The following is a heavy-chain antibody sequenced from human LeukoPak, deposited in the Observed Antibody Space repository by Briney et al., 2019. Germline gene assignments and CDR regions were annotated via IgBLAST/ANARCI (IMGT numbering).Heavy chain of an antibody. CDR1: GGSISSSSYY. J-gene: IGHJ5*02. Sequence: SETLSLTCTVSGGSISSSSYYWSWIRQPAGKGLEWIGRIYASGSTNYNPSLKSRVTISVDTSKNQFSLKLSSVTAADTAVYYCARRIFGVVIWKFRFDPWGQGTLVTVSS. D-gene: IGHD3-3*01. CDR3: ARRIFGVVIWKFRFDP. CDR2: IYASGST. V-gene: IGHV4-61*02.